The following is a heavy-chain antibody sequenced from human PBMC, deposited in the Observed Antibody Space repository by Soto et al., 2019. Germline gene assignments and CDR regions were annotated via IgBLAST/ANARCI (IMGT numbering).Heavy chain of an antibody. Sequence: QVQLVQSGAEVKKPGSSVKVSCKASGGTFSSYAISWVRQAPGQGLEWMGGIIPIFGTANYAQKFQGRVTNTEDEDTSQAHMELGRLRSEDTAEYYSARARPPGDTASLAVWDYLDYWGQGTLVTVS. V-gene: IGHV1-69*12. CDR3: ARARPPGDTASLAVWDYLDY. CDR2: IIPIFGTA. CDR1: GGTFSSYA. J-gene: IGHJ4*02. D-gene: IGHD5-18*01.